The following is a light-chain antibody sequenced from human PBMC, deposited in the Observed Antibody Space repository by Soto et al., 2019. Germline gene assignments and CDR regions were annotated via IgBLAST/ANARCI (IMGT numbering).Light chain of an antibody. CDR2: HVT. Sequence: QSALTQPASMSGSPGQSITISCTGTSSDVGGYNFVSWYQQHPGKAPKLMIYHVTNRPSGVSSRFSGSKSGNTASLTISGLQAADEADYYCSSYTSNVTPYVFGTGTKQTV. V-gene: IGLV2-14*01. CDR1: SSDVGGYNF. CDR3: SSYTSNVTPYV. J-gene: IGLJ1*01.